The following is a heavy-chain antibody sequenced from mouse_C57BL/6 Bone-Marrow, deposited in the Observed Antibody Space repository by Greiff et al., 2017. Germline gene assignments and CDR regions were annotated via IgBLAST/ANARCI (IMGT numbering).Heavy chain of an antibody. CDR2: IGRDGST. CDR1: GFSLTSYG. CDR3: ARRRGGYDGLMDY. V-gene: IGHV2-6*03. J-gene: IGHJ4*01. Sequence: QVQLQQSGPGLVAPSQSLSITCTVSGFSLTSYGVHWVRQPPGKGLEWLVVIGRDGSTTYNSALKSILSISKDNSKNQVFLKMISLQTDDTAMYCCARRRGGYDGLMDYWGQGTSVTVSS. D-gene: IGHD2-2*01.